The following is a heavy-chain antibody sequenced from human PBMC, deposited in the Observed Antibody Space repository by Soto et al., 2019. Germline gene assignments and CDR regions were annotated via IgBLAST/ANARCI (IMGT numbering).Heavy chain of an antibody. D-gene: IGHD6-6*01. CDR2: IDPSDSYT. CDR1: GYSFTSYW. Sequence: PGESLKISCKGSGYSFTSYWSSWVRQMTGKGLEWMGRIDPSDSYTNYSPSFQGHVTITADKSISTAYLQWSSLKASDTAMYYCAREVSYSSSSLHNYYYYYGIEVWGQGTPVTVSS. J-gene: IGHJ6*02. CDR3: AREVSYSSSSLHNYYYYYGIEV. V-gene: IGHV5-10-1*01.